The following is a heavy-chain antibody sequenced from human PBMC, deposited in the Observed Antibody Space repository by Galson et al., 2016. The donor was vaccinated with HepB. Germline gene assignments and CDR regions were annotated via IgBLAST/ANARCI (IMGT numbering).Heavy chain of an antibody. Sequence: SLRLSCAASGFTFSDYKMNWVRQAPGKGLEWVSSITSRSYYIYYADSMKGRFTISRDNAKNSLYLQMNSLRAEDTAVYYCARERREDTVMGDLQDWGQGTLVTVSS. V-gene: IGHV3-21*01. D-gene: IGHD5-18*01. J-gene: IGHJ4*02. CDR2: ITSRSYYI. CDR3: ARERREDTVMGDLQD. CDR1: GFTFSDYK.